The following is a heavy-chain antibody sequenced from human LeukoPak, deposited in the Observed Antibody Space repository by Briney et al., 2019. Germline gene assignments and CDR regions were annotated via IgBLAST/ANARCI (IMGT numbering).Heavy chain of an antibody. CDR3: ASATLRCSGGSCYEMDV. V-gene: IGHV1-69*06. D-gene: IGHD2-15*01. CDR1: GGTFSSYT. Sequence: SVKVSCKASGGTFSSYTISWVRQAPGQGLEWMGGIILLFGTPDYAQKFQDRLTITADKSTSTAYMELSSLRSEDTAVYYCASATLRCSGGSCYEMDVWGKGTTVTVSS. J-gene: IGHJ6*04. CDR2: IILLFGTP.